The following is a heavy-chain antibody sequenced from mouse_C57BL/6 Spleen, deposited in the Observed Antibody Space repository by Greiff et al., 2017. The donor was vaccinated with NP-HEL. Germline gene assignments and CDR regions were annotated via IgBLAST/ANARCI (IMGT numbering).Heavy chain of an antibody. CDR3: ARWGVFITTVVAPFAMDY. D-gene: IGHD1-1*01. J-gene: IGHJ4*01. V-gene: IGHV1-80*01. Sequence: QVQLQQSGAELVKPGASVKISCKASGYAFSSYWMNWVKQRPGKGLEWIGQIYPGDGDTNYNGKFKGKATLTADKSSSTAYMQLSSLTSEDSAVYFCARWGVFITTVVAPFAMDYWGQGTSVTVSS. CDR1: GYAFSSYW. CDR2: IYPGDGDT.